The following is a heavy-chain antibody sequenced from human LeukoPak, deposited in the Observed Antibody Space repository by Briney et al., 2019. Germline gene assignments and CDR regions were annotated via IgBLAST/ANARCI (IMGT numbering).Heavy chain of an antibody. J-gene: IGHJ4*02. Sequence: GGSLRLSCAASGFTFSSYGMHWVRQAPGKGLEWVAVIWYDGSNKYYADSVKGRFTISRDNSKNTLYLQMNSLRADDTAVDFCARDRCGGGSCHYYFDYWGQGTLVTVSS. D-gene: IGHD2-15*01. CDR2: IWYDGSNK. CDR3: ARDRCGGGSCHYYFDY. CDR1: GFTFSSYG. V-gene: IGHV3-33*01.